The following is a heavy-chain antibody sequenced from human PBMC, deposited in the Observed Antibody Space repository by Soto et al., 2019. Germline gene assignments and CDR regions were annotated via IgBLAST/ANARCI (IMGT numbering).Heavy chain of an antibody. CDR3: ARPNYFYDRSGYSGY. CDR1: GFTFSSYA. V-gene: IGHV3-23*01. D-gene: IGHD3-22*01. Sequence: LRLSCAASGFTFSSYAMSWVRQAPGKGLEWVSAISAGGGNTYYADSVEGRFTISRDNSKNTLYLQMNSLRAEDTAVYYCARPNYFYDRSGYSGYWGQGTLVTVSS. CDR2: ISAGGGNT. J-gene: IGHJ4*02.